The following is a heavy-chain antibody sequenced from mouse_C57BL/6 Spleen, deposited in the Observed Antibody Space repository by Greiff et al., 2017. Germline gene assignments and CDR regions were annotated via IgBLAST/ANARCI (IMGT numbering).Heavy chain of an antibody. CDR1: GFNIKDYY. J-gene: IGHJ1*03. Sequence: VQLQQSGAELVKPGASVKLSCTASGFNIKDYYMHWVKQRTEQGLEWIGRIDPEDGETKYAPKFQGKATITADTSSNTSYLQLSILTAEDTAVYYGAPYYDYDVVYFDVWGTGATVTVSS. V-gene: IGHV14-2*01. CDR3: APYYDYDVVYFDV. CDR2: IDPEDGET. D-gene: IGHD2-4*01.